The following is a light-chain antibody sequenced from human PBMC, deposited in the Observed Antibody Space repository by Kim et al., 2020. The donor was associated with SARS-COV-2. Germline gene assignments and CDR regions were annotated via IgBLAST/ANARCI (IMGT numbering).Light chain of an antibody. Sequence: SRSPGHTASITCSGDKLGNKYACWYQQKPGQSPVLVIYQDNKRPSGIPERFSGSNSGNTATLTISGTQAMDEADDYCQAWDSSTVVFGGGTQLTVL. V-gene: IGLV3-1*01. J-gene: IGLJ2*01. CDR2: QDN. CDR3: QAWDSSTVV. CDR1: KLGNKY.